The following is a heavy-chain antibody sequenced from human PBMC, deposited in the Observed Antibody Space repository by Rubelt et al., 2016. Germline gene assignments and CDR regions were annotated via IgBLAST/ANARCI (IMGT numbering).Heavy chain of an antibody. D-gene: IGHD3-16*02. J-gene: IGHJ4*02. CDR2: IGVRSTTI. CDR3: ARPSGVWGSPRYRTEF. CDR1: GFTLSSYS. V-gene: IGHV3-48*02. Sequence: VESGGGLVQPGGSLRLACAASGFTLSSYSMNWVRQAPGKELEWVSHIGVRSTTIYYAESVQGRFTLSRDNAKNSLYLQMNSLRDDDTALYYCARPSGVWGSPRYRTEFWGQGILVNVSS.